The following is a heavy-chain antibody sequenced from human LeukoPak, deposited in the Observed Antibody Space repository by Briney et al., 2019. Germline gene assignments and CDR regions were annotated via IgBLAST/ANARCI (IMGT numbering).Heavy chain of an antibody. V-gene: IGHV3-48*04. CDR2: ISNSSTTI. CDR3: ARGGMASPDY. D-gene: IGHD3-16*01. CDR1: GFTFSSYS. Sequence: PGGSLRLSCAASGFTFSSYSMNWVRQAPGKGLEWVSYISNSSTTIYYTDSVKGRFTISRDNAKNSLYLQMSSLRADDTAVYYCARGGMASPDYWGQGTQVTVSS. J-gene: IGHJ4*02.